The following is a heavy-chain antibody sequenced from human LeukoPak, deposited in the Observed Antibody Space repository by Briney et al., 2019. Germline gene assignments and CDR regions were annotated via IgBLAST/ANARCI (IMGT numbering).Heavy chain of an antibody. CDR1: GFTFSDYY. Sequence: PGGSLRLSCAASGFTFSDYYMSWIRQAPGKGLEWVSYISSSGSTIYYADSVKGRFTISRDNAKNSLYLQMNSLRTEDTALYYCAKDMNLRFISGMDYWGQGTLVTVSS. CDR2: ISSSGSTI. D-gene: IGHD3/OR15-3a*01. CDR3: AKDMNLRFISGMDY. V-gene: IGHV3-11*01. J-gene: IGHJ4*02.